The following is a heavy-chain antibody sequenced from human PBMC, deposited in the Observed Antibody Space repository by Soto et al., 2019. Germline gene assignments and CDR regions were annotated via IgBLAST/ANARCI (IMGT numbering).Heavy chain of an antibody. V-gene: IGHV3-30-3*01. J-gene: IGHJ4*02. D-gene: IGHD6-19*01. CDR1: GFTFSSYA. Sequence: QVQLVESGGGVVQPGRSLRLSCAASGFTFSSYAMHWVRQAPGKGLEWVTVLSYDGSNKYYADSVKGRFTISRDNSKNKLYLQMNCLRAEDTAVYYCARDKSPYSSGWHNRHFDYWGQGTLVTVSS. CDR2: LSYDGSNK. CDR3: ARDKSPYSSGWHNRHFDY.